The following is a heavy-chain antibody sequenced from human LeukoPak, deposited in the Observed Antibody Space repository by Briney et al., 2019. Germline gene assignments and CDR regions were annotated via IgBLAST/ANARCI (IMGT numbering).Heavy chain of an antibody. J-gene: IGHJ4*02. V-gene: IGHV3-7*01. CDR2: IKQDGSEK. CDR1: GLTFSSYW. CDR3: ARDNPTWGY. D-gene: IGHD3-16*01. Sequence: PGGSLRLSCVASGLTFSSYWMSWVRQAPGKGLEWVASIKQDGSEKDYVDSVKGRFTISRDNAKNSLYLQMNSLRVEDTAVYYCARDNPTWGYWGQGTLVIVSS.